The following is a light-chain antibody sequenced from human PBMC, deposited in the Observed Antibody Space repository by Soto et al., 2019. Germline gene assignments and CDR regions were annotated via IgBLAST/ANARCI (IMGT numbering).Light chain of an antibody. V-gene: IGLV2-14*01. CDR1: SSDVGGYNY. Sequence: QSALTQPASVSGSPGQSITISCTGTSSDVGGYNYVSWYQQHPGKAPKLMIYDVSNRPSGVTNRFSGSKSGNTASLTISRLQAEDEPDYYCSSYTSSSTYVFGTGTKLTVL. CDR2: DVS. J-gene: IGLJ1*01. CDR3: SSYTSSSTYV.